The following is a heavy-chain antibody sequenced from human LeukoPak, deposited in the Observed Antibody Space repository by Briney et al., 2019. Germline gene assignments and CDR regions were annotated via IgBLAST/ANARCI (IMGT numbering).Heavy chain of an antibody. Sequence: PSETLSLTCAVYGGSFSGYYWSWIRQPPGKGLERIGEINHSGSTNYNPSLKSRVTISVDTSKNQFSLKLSSVTTADTAVYYCARRAPGYQNIVVVTGQESWFDPWGQGTLVTVSS. CDR1: GGSFSGYY. J-gene: IGHJ5*02. CDR3: ARRAPGYQNIVVVTGQESWFDP. D-gene: IGHD2-21*02. CDR2: INHSGST. V-gene: IGHV4-34*01.